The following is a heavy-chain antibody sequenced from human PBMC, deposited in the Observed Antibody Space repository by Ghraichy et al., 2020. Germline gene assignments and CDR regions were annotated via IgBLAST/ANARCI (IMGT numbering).Heavy chain of an antibody. CDR3: AKDIVSSRYCSGGSCYSGLVFPYWYFDL. CDR2: ISWDGGST. J-gene: IGHJ2*01. D-gene: IGHD2-15*01. Sequence: LSLTCAASGFTFDDYTMHWVRQAPGKGLEWVSLISWDGGSTYYADSVKGRFTISRDNSKNSLYLQMNSLRTEDTALYYCAKDIVSSRYCSGGSCYSGLVFPYWYFDLWGRGTLVTVSS. CDR1: GFTFDDYT. V-gene: IGHV3-43*01.